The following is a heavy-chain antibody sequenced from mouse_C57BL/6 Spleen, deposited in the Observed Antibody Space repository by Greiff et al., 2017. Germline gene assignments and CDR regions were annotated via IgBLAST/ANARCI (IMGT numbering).Heavy chain of an antibody. V-gene: IGHV5-12*01. CDR2: ISNGGGST. J-gene: IGHJ4*01. Sequence: EVMLVESGGGLVQPGGSLKLSCAASGFTFSDYYMYWVRQTPEKRLEWVAYISNGGGSTYYPDTVKGRFTISRDNAKQTLYLQMSRLKSEDTAMYYCARLRLQAMDYWGQGTSVTVSS. CDR1: GFTFSDYY. D-gene: IGHD2-13*01. CDR3: ARLRLQAMDY.